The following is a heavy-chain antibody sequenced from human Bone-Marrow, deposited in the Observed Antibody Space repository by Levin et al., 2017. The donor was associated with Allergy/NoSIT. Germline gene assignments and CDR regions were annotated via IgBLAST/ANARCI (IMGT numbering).Heavy chain of an antibody. J-gene: IGHJ2*01. Sequence: SETLSLTCTVSGGSISSYYWSWIRQPPGKGLEWIGYIYYSGSTNYNPSLKSRVTISVDTSKNQFSLKLSSVTAADTAVYYCARIPFDYYDSSGYLWRTRVRKPTAGTSWYFDLWGRGTLVTVSS. CDR2: IYYSGST. D-gene: IGHD3-22*01. CDR3: ARIPFDYYDSSGYLWRTRVRKPTAGTSWYFDL. CDR1: GGSISSYY. V-gene: IGHV4-59*08.